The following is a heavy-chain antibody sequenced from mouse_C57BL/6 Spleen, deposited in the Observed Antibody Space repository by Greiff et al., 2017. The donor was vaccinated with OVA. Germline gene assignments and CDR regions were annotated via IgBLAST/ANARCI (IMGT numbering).Heavy chain of an antibody. CDR1: GYTFTSYW. CDR2: IDPSDSYT. J-gene: IGHJ4*01. D-gene: IGHD2-12*01. Sequence: QVQLKQPGAELVMPGASVKLSCKASGYTFTSYWMHWVKQRPGQGLEWIGEIDPSDSYTNYNQKFKGKSTLTVDKSSSTAYMQLSSLTSEDSAVYYCARCDDEGYYAMDYWGQGTSVTVSS. CDR3: ARCDDEGYYAMDY. V-gene: IGHV1-69*01.